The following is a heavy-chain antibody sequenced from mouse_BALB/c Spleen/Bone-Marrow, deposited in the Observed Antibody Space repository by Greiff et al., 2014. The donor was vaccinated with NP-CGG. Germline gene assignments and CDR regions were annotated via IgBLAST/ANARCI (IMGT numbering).Heavy chain of an antibody. D-gene: IGHD2-4*01. CDR1: GYSITSDYA. V-gene: IGHV3-2*02. J-gene: IGHJ1*01. Sequence: EVQLVEPGPGLVKPSQSLSLTCTVTGYSITSDYAWNWIRQFPGNKLEWMGYISYSGSTSYNPSLKSRISITRDTSKNQLFLQLNSVTTEDTATYYCARDDYGVWGAGTTVTVSS. CDR3: ARDDYGV. CDR2: ISYSGST.